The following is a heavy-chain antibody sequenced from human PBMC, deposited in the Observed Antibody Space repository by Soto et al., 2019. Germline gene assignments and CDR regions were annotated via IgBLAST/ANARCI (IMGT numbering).Heavy chain of an antibody. CDR2: ISGSGVST. V-gene: IGHV3-23*01. D-gene: IGHD1-26*01. Sequence: EVQLLESGGGLVQPGGSLRLSCAASGFTFSSYAMNWVRQAPGKGLEWVSTISGSGVSTYYADSLKGRFTISRDNSKNTLYLQMNSLRAEATAVYYCAKARQGSYFDSWGQGTLVTVSS. CDR1: GFTFSSYA. CDR3: AKARQGSYFDS. J-gene: IGHJ4*02.